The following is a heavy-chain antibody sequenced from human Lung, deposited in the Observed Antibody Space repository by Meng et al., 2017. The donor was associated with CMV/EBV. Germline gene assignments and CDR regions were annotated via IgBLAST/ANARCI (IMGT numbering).Heavy chain of an antibody. J-gene: IGHJ4*02. CDR3: AKDGGGTLRGAIITKYYFDY. V-gene: IGHV3-30*02. CDR2: IRFDGSNR. Sequence: GGSLRLXCVASGFSFSTYAMHWVRQAPGKGLEWVAFIRFDGSNRDYAGSVKGRFTISRDNSKNTLYVQMNNLRPEDTAVYYCAKDGGGTLRGAIITKYYFDYWGQGKXVNGAS. D-gene: IGHD3-10*01. CDR1: GFSFSTYA.